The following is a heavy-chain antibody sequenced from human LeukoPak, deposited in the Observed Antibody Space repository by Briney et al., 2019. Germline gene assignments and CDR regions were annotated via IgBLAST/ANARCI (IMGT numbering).Heavy chain of an antibody. CDR1: GYSISSGYY. V-gene: IGHV4-38-2*02. CDR2: IYHSGST. CDR3: GRDAGGVLSSSSRWFDP. J-gene: IGHJ5*02. D-gene: IGHD6-6*01. Sequence: PSETLSLTCTVSGYSISSGYYWGWIRQPPGKGLEWIGSIYHSGSTYYNPSLKSRVTISVDTSKNQFSLKLSSVTAADTAVYYCGRDAGGVLSSSSRWFDPWGKGTLVTVSS.